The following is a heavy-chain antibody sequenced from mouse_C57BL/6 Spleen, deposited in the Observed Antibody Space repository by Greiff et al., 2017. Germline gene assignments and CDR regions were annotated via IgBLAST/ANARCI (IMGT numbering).Heavy chain of an antibody. CDR3: ARGLGRDAMDY. J-gene: IGHJ4*01. CDR2: IAPSDSYT. D-gene: IGHD4-1*01. Sequence: QVQLQQPGAELVRPGTSVKLSCKASGYTFTSYWMHWVKQRPGQGLEWIGVIAPSDSYTNYNQKFKGKATLTVDTSSSTAYMQLSSLTSEDSAVYYCARGLGRDAMDYWGQGTSVTVSS. CDR1: GYTFTSYW. V-gene: IGHV1-59*01.